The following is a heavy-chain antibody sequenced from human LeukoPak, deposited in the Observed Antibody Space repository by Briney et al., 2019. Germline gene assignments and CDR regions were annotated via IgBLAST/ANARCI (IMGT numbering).Heavy chain of an antibody. D-gene: IGHD1-26*01. J-gene: IGHJ6*02. CDR1: GGSFSGYY. V-gene: IGHV4-34*01. CDR2: INHSGST. Sequence: SETLSLTCAVYGGSFSGYYWSWIRQPPGKGLEWIGEINHSGSTNYNPSLKSRVTISVGTSKNQFSLKLSSVTAADTAVYYCARGRLYSGSYYLYYYYYGMDVWGQGTTVTVSS. CDR3: ARGRLYSGSYYLYYYYYGMDV.